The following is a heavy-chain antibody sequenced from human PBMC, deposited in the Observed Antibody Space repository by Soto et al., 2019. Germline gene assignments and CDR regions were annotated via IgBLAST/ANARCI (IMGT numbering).Heavy chain of an antibody. CDR2: ISWNSGSI. D-gene: IGHD1-26*01. CDR3: AKGRRTFGSYRTANGVDY. Sequence: EVQLVESGGGLVQPGRSLRLSCAASGFTFDDYAMHWVRQAPGKGLEWVSGISWNSGSIGYAGSVKGRFTISRDNAKNSLYLQMNSLRAEDTALYYCAKGRRTFGSYRTANGVDYWGQGTLVTVSS. J-gene: IGHJ4*02. V-gene: IGHV3-9*01. CDR1: GFTFDDYA.